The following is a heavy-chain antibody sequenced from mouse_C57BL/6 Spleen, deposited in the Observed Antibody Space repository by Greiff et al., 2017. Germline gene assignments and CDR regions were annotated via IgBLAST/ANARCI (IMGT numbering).Heavy chain of an antibody. J-gene: IGHJ3*01. D-gene: IGHD4-1*01. CDR3: VRHHPGTGPAWFAY. CDR1: GFSFNTYA. CDR2: IRSKSNNYAT. V-gene: IGHV10-1*01. Sequence: EVQRVESGGGLVQPKGSLKLSCAASGFSFNTYAMNWVRQAPGKGLEWVARIRSKSNNYATYYADSVKDRFTISRDDSESMLYLQMNNLKTEDTAMYYCVRHHPGTGPAWFAYWGQGTLVTVSA.